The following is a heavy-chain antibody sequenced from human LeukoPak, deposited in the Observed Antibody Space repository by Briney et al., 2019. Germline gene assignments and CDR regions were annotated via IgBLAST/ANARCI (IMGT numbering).Heavy chain of an antibody. CDR2: IVGDGSKT. CDR1: GFSFNNCA. Sequence: GGSLRLSCAASGFSFNNCAMTWVRQAPRKGLEWVSTIVGDGSKTYYADSVKGRFTISSDNSRTLLFLHMNSLRAEDTAVYYCAKQPYNFYYLDVWGEGTTVTVSS. J-gene: IGHJ6*03. CDR3: AKQPYNFYYLDV. D-gene: IGHD2-21*01. V-gene: IGHV3-23*01.